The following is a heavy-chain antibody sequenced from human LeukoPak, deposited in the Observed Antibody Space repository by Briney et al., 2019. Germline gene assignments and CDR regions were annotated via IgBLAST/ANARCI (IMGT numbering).Heavy chain of an antibody. CDR2: IIPIFGTA. Sequence: ASVKVSCKASGGTFSGYAISWVRQAPGQGLEWMGGIIPIFGTANYAQKFQGRVTITADESTSTAYMELSSLRSEDTAVYYCARDSLGCSSTSCYAQYYFDYWGQGTLVTVSS. V-gene: IGHV1-69*01. CDR1: GGTFSGYA. D-gene: IGHD2-2*01. J-gene: IGHJ4*02. CDR3: ARDSLGCSSTSCYAQYYFDY.